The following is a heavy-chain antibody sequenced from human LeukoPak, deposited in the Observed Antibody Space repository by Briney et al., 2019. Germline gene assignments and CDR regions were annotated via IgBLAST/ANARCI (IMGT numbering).Heavy chain of an antibody. D-gene: IGHD3-10*01. CDR1: GGPISSYY. Sequence: SETLSLTCTVSGGPISSYYWSWIRQPPGKGLEWIGYIYYSGSTNYNPSLKSRVTISVDTSKNQFSLKLSSVTAADTAVYYCARASADYYGSGSTPFDYWGQGTLVTVSS. CDR3: ARASADYYGSGSTPFDY. V-gene: IGHV4-59*01. J-gene: IGHJ4*02. CDR2: IYYSGST.